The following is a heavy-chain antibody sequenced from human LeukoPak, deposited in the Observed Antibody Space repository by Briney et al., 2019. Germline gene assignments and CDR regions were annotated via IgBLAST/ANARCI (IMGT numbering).Heavy chain of an antibody. J-gene: IGHJ6*02. CDR1: GFTVSSNY. Sequence: QPGGSLRLSCAASGFTVSSNYMSWVRQAPGKGLEWVSVIYSGGSTYYADSVKGRFTISRDNSKNTLYLQMNSLRAEDTAVYYCARDRTDFWSGYLYGIDVWGQGTTVTVSS. CDR3: ARDRTDFWSGYLYGIDV. CDR2: IYSGGST. V-gene: IGHV3-66*02. D-gene: IGHD3-3*01.